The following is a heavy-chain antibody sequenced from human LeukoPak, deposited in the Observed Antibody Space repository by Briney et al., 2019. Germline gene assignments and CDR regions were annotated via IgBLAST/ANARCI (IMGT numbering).Heavy chain of an antibody. CDR2: IYSGGST. Sequence: PGGSLRLSCAASGVTVSSNYMSWVRQAPGKGLEWVSVIYSGGSTYYADSVKGRFTISRDNSKNTLYLQMNSLRAEDTAVYYCARVESSSWYADYWGQGTLVTVSS. D-gene: IGHD6-13*01. CDR1: GVTVSSNY. CDR3: ARVESSSWYADY. V-gene: IGHV3-53*01. J-gene: IGHJ4*02.